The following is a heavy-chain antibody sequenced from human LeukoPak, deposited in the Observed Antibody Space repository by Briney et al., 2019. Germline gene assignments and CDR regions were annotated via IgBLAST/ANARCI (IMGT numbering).Heavy chain of an antibody. Sequence: PSETLSLTCTVSGGSITNYYWSWVRQPPGPGLEWIGYIYYSGSTNYNPSLKSRVTISVDTSKNQFSLKLSSVTAADTAVYYCARCAGDHNTFDIWGQGTMVTVSS. V-gene: IGHV4-59*01. CDR3: ARCAGDHNTFDI. D-gene: IGHD2-21*02. CDR2: IYYSGST. J-gene: IGHJ3*02. CDR1: GGSITNYY.